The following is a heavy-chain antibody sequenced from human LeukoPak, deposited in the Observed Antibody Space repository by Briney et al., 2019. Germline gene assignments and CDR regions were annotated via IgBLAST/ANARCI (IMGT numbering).Heavy chain of an antibody. Sequence: SVKVSCKASGGTFSSYAISWVRQAPGQGLEWMGGIIPIFGTANYAQKFQGRVTIAADESTSTAYMELSSLRSEDTAVYYCARDLTGYDFWSGYFNWFDPWGQGTLVTVSS. J-gene: IGHJ5*02. CDR1: GGTFSSYA. CDR2: IIPIFGTA. D-gene: IGHD3-3*01. CDR3: ARDLTGYDFWSGYFNWFDP. V-gene: IGHV1-69*13.